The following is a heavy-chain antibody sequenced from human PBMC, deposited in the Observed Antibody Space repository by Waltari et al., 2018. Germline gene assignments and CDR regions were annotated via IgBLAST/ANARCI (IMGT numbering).Heavy chain of an antibody. Sequence: QVQLVQSGAEVKKPGASVKVSCTASGYTFTSYYMHWMRQAPGQGLEWMGIINPSGGSTSYAQKFQGRVTMTRDTSTSTVYMELSSLRSEDTAVYYCASERGVDTAMVVDYWGQGTLVTVSS. CDR3: ASERGVDTAMVVDY. CDR2: INPSGGST. CDR1: GYTFTSYY. V-gene: IGHV1-46*03. J-gene: IGHJ4*02. D-gene: IGHD5-18*01.